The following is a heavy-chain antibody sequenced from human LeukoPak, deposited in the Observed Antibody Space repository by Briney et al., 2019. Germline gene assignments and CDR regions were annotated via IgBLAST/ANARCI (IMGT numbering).Heavy chain of an antibody. CDR1: GLTFSSYW. J-gene: IGHJ2*01. V-gene: IGHV3-30*03. Sequence: PGGSLRLSCAASGLTFSSYWMSWVRQAPGKGLEWVAVISYDGSNKYYADSVKGRFTISRDNSKNTLYLQMNSLRAEDTAVYYCAREGQWLVFGYFDLWGRGTLVTVSS. D-gene: IGHD6-19*01. CDR2: ISYDGSNK. CDR3: AREGQWLVFGYFDL.